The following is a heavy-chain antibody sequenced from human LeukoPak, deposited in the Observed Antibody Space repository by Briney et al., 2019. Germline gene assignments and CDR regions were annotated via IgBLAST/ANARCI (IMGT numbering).Heavy chain of an antibody. J-gene: IGHJ4*02. CDR2: INWNGGST. Sequence: PGGSLRLSCAASGFTFSSYEMNWVRQAPGKGLEWVSGINWNGGSTGYADSVKGRFTISRDNAKNSLYLQMNSLRAEDTALYYCARGTGIAVAASGYWGQGTLVTVSS. D-gene: IGHD6-19*01. CDR3: ARGTGIAVAASGY. CDR1: GFTFSSYE. V-gene: IGHV3-20*04.